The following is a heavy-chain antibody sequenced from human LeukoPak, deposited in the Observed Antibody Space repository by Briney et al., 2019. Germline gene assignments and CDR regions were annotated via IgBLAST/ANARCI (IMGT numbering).Heavy chain of an antibody. CDR2: ISSNGGST. CDR1: GFTFSSYA. D-gene: IGHD3-3*01. CDR3: ARGSTYYDFWSGYYYFDY. J-gene: IGHJ4*02. Sequence: GGSLRLSCAASGFTFSSYAMHWVRQAPGKGLEYVSAISSNGGSTYYANSVKGRFTISRDNSKNTLYLQMNSLRAEDTAVYYCARGSTYYDFWSGYYYFDYWGQGTLVTVSS. V-gene: IGHV3-64*01.